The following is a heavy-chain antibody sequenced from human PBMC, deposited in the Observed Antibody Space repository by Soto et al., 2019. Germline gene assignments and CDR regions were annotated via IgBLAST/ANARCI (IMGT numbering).Heavy chain of an antibody. CDR2: IVPIFTKV. V-gene: IGHV1-69*01. Sequence: QVQLMQSGAEVKKPGSAVKVSCKATGGTFRNYGVNWVRQAPGQGLEWMGQIVPIFTKVKFAQKFQGRLTLTADASTTTVYMELSSLTSEDTAVYFCAKDRHYYDSSGYYYYDFDAWGQGTLVTVSS. CDR3: AKDRHYYDSSGYYYYDFDA. D-gene: IGHD3-22*01. CDR1: GGTFRNYG. J-gene: IGHJ4*02.